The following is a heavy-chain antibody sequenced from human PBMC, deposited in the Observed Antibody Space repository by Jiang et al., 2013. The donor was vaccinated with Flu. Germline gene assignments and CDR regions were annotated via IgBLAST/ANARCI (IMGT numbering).Heavy chain of an antibody. J-gene: IGHJ4*02. CDR1: GDSVSTNSAA. D-gene: IGHD3-3*01. CDR3: ARVKIPWRFDQ. CDR2: TYYRSKWYN. V-gene: IGHV6-1*01. Sequence: QTSHSPVPSPGDSVSTNSAAWNWIRQSPSRGLEWLGRTYYRSKWYNDYAVTVKNRITVSADTSKNQFSLQLTSVTPEDTAVYYCARVKIPWRFDQWGQGTLVIVSS.